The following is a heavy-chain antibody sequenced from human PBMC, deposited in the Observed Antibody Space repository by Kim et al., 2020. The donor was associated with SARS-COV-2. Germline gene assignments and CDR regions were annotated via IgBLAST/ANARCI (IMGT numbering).Heavy chain of an antibody. D-gene: IGHD2-15*01. V-gene: IGHV3-30*18. CDR3: AKGPYCSGGSCAKGEADY. Sequence: GGSLRLSCAASGFTFSSYGMHWVRQAPGKGLEWVAVISYDGSNKYYADSVKGRFTISRDNSKNTLYLQMNSLRAEDTAVYYCAKGPYCSGGSCAKGEADYWGQGTLVTVSS. CDR1: GFTFSSYG. CDR2: ISYDGSNK. J-gene: IGHJ4*02.